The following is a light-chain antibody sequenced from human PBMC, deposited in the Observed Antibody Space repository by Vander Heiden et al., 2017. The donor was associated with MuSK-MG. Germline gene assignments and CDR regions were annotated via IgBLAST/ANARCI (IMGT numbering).Light chain of an antibody. CDR1: DIGSKS. Sequence: SYVLTQPPSVSVAPGQTAIVYCGGNDIGSKSVHWYQQKPGQAPVLVIYDESDRPSGIPARFSGSNSETTATLTISKVEAGDEADDYCQVYFGTGDQSGVVFGGGTKLTVL. J-gene: IGLJ2*01. CDR3: QVYFGTGDQSGVV. V-gene: IGLV3-21*02. CDR2: DES.